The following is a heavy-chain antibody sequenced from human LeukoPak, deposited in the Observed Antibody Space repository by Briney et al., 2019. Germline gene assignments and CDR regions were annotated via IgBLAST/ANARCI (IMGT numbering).Heavy chain of an antibody. J-gene: IGHJ4*02. CDR1: GYTFTRYY. CDR3: ARRGSGSYTGIDY. CDR2: INPSDGVI. Sequence: ASVKASCKASGYTFTRYYMHWVRQAPGQGLEWMGIINPSDGVIDYAQKFQDRVTMTRDTSTSTVYMELSSLRSEDTAVYYCARRGSGSYTGIDYWGQGTLVTVSS. V-gene: IGHV1-46*01. D-gene: IGHD3-10*01.